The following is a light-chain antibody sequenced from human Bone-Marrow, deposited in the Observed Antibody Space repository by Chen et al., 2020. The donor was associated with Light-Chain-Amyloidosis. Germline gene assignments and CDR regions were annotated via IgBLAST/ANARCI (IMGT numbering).Light chain of an antibody. CDR1: QSVSSN. CDR3: QQYNQWPKT. CDR2: GAS. J-gene: IGKJ1*01. Sequence: EIVMTQSPATLSVSPGERATLSCRASQSVSSNLAWYHQKPGQAPRLLIYGASTRATGIPARFSGSGSGTDFTLTISSIEAEDFAVYSCQQYNQWPKTFGRGTKVEI. V-gene: IGKV3-15*01.